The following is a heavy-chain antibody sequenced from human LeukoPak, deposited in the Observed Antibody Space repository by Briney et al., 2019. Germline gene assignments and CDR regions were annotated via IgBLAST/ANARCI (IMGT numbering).Heavy chain of an antibody. CDR2: ISAYNGNT. J-gene: IGHJ4*02. CDR1: GYTFTSYG. D-gene: IGHD4-17*01. Sequence: ASVKVSCKASGYTFTSYGISWVRQAPGQGLEWMGWISAYNGNTNYAQKLQGRVTMTTDTSTSTAYMELRSLRSDDTAVYYCARDQTDGDDTKRNRALPFDYWGQGTLVTVSS. V-gene: IGHV1-18*01. CDR3: ARDQTDGDDTKRNRALPFDY.